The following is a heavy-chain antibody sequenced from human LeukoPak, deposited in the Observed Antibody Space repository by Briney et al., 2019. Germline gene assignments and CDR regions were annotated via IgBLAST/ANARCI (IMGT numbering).Heavy chain of an antibody. V-gene: IGHV4-30-4*01. D-gene: IGHD3-10*01. CDR3: ASSQLLWFGELAPFDY. Sequence: SETLSLTCTVSGGSISSGDYYWSWIRQPPGKGLEWIGYIYYSGSTYYNPSLKSRVTISVNTSKNQFSLKLSSVTAADTAVYYCASSQLLWFGELAPFDYWGQGTLVTVSS. J-gene: IGHJ4*02. CDR1: GGSISSGDYY. CDR2: IYYSGST.